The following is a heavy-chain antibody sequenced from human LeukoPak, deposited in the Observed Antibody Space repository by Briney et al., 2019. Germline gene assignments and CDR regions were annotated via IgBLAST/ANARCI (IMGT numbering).Heavy chain of an antibody. CDR1: GFTIDDYG. V-gene: IGHV3-20*04. CDR3: ARDLRVAVAGTFDY. D-gene: IGHD6-19*01. CDR2: INWNGGST. Sequence: GGSLRLSCAASGFTIDDYGMSWVRQAPGKGLEWVSGINWNGGSTGYADSVKGRFTISRDNAKNSLYLQMNSLRAEDTALYYCARDLRVAVAGTFDYWGQGTLVALSS. J-gene: IGHJ4*02.